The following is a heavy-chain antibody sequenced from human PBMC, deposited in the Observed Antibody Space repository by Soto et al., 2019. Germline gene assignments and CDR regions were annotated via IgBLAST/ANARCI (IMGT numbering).Heavy chain of an antibody. CDR2: IYYTGNT. V-gene: IGHV4-31*03. CDR3: ASGFNYNRVAPGN. Sequence: SETLSLTCTVSGDSIISGGYYWSWIRQRPGKGLECVGYIYYTGNTYYNPSLKSRVSISVDTSKNQLSLKLTSVTAADTAVYYCASGFNYNRVAPGNWGQGTTVTVSS. CDR1: GDSIISGGYY. D-gene: IGHD4-4*01. J-gene: IGHJ4*02.